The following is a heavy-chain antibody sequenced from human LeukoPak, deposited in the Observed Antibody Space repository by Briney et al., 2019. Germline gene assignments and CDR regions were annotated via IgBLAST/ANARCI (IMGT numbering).Heavy chain of an antibody. CDR3: ARGPLNGSYVYFDY. J-gene: IGHJ4*02. CDR1: GGSISSHY. Sequence: SETLSLTCTVSGGSISSHYWSWIRQPPGKGLEWIGYIYYSGSTNYNASLKSRVTISVDTSKNQFSLKLSSVTAADTAVYYCARGPLNGSYVYFDYWGQGTLVTVSS. V-gene: IGHV4-59*11. CDR2: IYYSGST. D-gene: IGHD1-26*01.